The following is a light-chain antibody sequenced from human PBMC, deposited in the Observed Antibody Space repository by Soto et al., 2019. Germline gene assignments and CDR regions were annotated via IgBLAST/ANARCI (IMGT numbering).Light chain of an antibody. Sequence: DIQMTQSPSSLSASVGDRVIITCRTSQSISNYLNWYQHKPGKAPKVLISAASNLQSGVPSRFSGSGSGTDFTLTISCLQSEDFATYYCQQYYDSPRTFGQGTKVDIK. CDR2: AAS. CDR1: QSISNY. V-gene: IGKV1-39*01. CDR3: QQYYDSPRT. J-gene: IGKJ1*01.